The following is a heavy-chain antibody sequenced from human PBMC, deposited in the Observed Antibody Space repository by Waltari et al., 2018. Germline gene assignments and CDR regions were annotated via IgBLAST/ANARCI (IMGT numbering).Heavy chain of an antibody. CDR3: ARDLMTTVTTESYFDY. Sequence: QVQLVQSGAELRKPGASVKVSCQPAGCTFSAYYVPWVRQAPGQGLEWMGWINPKSGDTHYAQNFQGRATMTRDTSISTVYMELSRLTSDDTAVYYCARDLMTTVTTESYFDYWGQGTLVIISS. D-gene: IGHD4-4*01. J-gene: IGHJ4*02. V-gene: IGHV1-2*02. CDR1: GCTFSAYY. CDR2: INPKSGDT.